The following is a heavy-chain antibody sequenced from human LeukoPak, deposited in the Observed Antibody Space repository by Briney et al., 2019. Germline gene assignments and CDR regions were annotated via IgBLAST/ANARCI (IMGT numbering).Heavy chain of an antibody. J-gene: IGHJ3*02. V-gene: IGHV4-59*11. CDR1: GDSITGHF. Sequence: SETLSLTCIVSGDSITGHFWGWFQQPPGKGLEWIGHIYYSGNSNYNPSLKSRVTISVDTSKNQFSLKLSSVTAADTAMYYCARDLRRGFYDSRGYYTDAFDIWGQGTMVTASS. D-gene: IGHD3-22*01. CDR3: ARDLRRGFYDSRGYYTDAFDI. CDR2: IYYSGNS.